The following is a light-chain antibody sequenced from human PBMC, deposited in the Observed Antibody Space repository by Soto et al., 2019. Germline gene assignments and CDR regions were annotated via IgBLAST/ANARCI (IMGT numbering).Light chain of an antibody. CDR3: QQYGSSPET. CDR2: AAS. J-gene: IGKJ1*01. Sequence: EMVLTQSPGTLLLSPGERATLSCRASQSVSSSYLTWYQQKPGQAPRLLIYAASSRATGIPNRFSGSGSGIDFTLTISRLEPEDFAVYYCQQYGSSPETFGQGTKVEIK. V-gene: IGKV3-20*01. CDR1: QSVSSSY.